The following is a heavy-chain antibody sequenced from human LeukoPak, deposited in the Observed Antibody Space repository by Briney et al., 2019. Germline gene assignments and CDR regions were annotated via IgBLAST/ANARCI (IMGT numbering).Heavy chain of an antibody. CDR3: ARSIAAAGETNWSDP. D-gene: IGHD6-13*01. CDR1: GYSFTSYW. V-gene: IGHV5-51*01. CDR2: IYPGDSDT. Sequence: GESLKISCKGSGYSFTSYWIGWVRQMPGKGLEWMGIIYPGDSDTRYSPSFQGQVTISADKSISTAYLQWSSLKASDTAMYYCARSIAAAGETNWSDPWGQGTLVTVSS. J-gene: IGHJ5*02.